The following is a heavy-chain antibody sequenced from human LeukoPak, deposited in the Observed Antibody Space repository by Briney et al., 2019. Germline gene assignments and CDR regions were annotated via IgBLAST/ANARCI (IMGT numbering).Heavy chain of an antibody. CDR2: ISGSGGST. CDR3: AREIDGGNSN. CDR1: GFTFSSYA. D-gene: IGHD4-23*01. V-gene: IGHV3-23*01. J-gene: IGHJ4*02. Sequence: PGGSLRLSCAASGFTFSSYAMSWVRQAPGKGLEWVSAISGSGGSTYYADSVKGRFTISRDNAKNSLYLQMNSLRAEDTAVYYCAREIDGGNSNWGQGTLVTVSS.